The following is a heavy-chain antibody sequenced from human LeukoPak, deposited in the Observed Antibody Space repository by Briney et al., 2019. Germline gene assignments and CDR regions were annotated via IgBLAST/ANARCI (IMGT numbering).Heavy chain of an antibody. Sequence: ASETLSLTCTVSGGSISSHYWSWIRQPPGKGLEWIGYIYYSGSTNYNPSLKSRVTISVDTSKNQFSLKLSSVTAADTAVYYCARAKKKVPGIAAAGTTVWFDPWGQGTLVNVSS. CDR3: ARAKKKVPGIAAAGTTVWFDP. V-gene: IGHV4-59*11. J-gene: IGHJ5*02. CDR1: GGSISSHY. CDR2: IYYSGST. D-gene: IGHD6-13*01.